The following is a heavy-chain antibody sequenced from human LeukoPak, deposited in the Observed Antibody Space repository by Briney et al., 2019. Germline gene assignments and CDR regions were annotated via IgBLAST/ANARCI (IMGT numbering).Heavy chain of an antibody. J-gene: IGHJ6*02. CDR1: GCILGEQA. CDR3: ARGPILLWIHNGMDV. D-gene: IGHD3-10*01. V-gene: IGHV3-49*04. Sequence: GSLRLSCTGYGCILGEQAMSWVRQAPGEGLEWVGFIRSRAYGGTTEYAAAVKGRFTISRDDSKGIAYLEMNSLETEDPALYYCARGPILLWIHNGMDVWGQGTTVTVSS. CDR2: IRSRAYGGTT.